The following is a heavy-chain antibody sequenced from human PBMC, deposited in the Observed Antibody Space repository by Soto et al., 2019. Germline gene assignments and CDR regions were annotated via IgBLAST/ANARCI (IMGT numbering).Heavy chain of an antibody. CDR3: ATDRVSYYDSSGYFSY. CDR1: GFTFSSYG. J-gene: IGHJ4*02. CDR2: ISYDGSNK. V-gene: IGHV3-30*03. D-gene: IGHD3-22*01. Sequence: PGGSLRLSCAASGFTFSSYGMHWVRQAPGKGLEWVAVISYDGSNKYYADSVKGRFTISRDNSKNTLYLQMNSLRAEDTAVYYCATDRVSYYDSSGYFSYWGQGTLVTVSS.